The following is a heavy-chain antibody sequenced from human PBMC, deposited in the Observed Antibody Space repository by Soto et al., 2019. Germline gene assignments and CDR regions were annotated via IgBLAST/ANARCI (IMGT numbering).Heavy chain of an antibody. V-gene: IGHV3-23*01. D-gene: IGHD2-15*01. J-gene: IGHJ4*02. CDR3: AKKAIAVRPPLD. CDR1: GFTFSSFA. Sequence: EVQLLESGGGLVQPGGSLRLSCVGSGFTFSSFAMGWVRQAPGKGLEWVSSIPGNGESTYYADSVKGRFTISRENSRRTLYLQMNSLRVEDTAVYYCAKKAIAVRPPLDWGQGTLVTVSS. CDR2: IPGNGEST.